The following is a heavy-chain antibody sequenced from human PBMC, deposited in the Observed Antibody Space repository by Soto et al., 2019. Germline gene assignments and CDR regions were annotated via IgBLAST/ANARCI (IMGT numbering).Heavy chain of an antibody. Sequence: ASVKVSCKASGYTFTGYYMHWVRQAPGQGLEWMGWINSNSGGTNYAQRFQGRVTMTRDTSISTAYMELSRLRSDDTAVYYCARDPLENMVGGVIPLDYWGQGTLVTVSS. CDR2: INSNSGGT. CDR1: GYTFTGYY. CDR3: ARDPLENMVGGVIPLDY. D-gene: IGHD3-10*01. J-gene: IGHJ4*02. V-gene: IGHV1-2*02.